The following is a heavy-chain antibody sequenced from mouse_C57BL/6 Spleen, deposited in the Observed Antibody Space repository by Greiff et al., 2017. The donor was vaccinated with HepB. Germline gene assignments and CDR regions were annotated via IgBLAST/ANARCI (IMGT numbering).Heavy chain of an antibody. D-gene: IGHD1-1*01. Sequence: EVQVVESGGGLVKPGGSLKLSCAASGFTFSSYAMSWVRQTPEKRLEWVATISDGGSYTYYPDNVKGRFTISRDNAKNNLYLQMSHLKTEDTAMYYCARDRTVVAPYFDYWGQGTTLTVSS. V-gene: IGHV5-4*01. CDR1: GFTFSSYA. J-gene: IGHJ2*01. CDR3: ARDRTVVAPYFDY. CDR2: ISDGGSYT.